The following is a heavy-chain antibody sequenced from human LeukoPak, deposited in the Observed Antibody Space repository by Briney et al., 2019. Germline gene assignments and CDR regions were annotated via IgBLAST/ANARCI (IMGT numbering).Heavy chain of an antibody. V-gene: IGHV3-23*01. CDR1: GFTFSDYY. Sequence: GSLRLSCAASGFTFSDYYMTWVRQPPGKGLEWVSAISGRGGSTYYADSVKGRFTTSRDNSKNTLYLQMNSLRAEDTAIYYCAKVQENWFDPWGQGTLVTVSS. J-gene: IGHJ5*02. CDR3: AKVQENWFDP. CDR2: ISGRGGST.